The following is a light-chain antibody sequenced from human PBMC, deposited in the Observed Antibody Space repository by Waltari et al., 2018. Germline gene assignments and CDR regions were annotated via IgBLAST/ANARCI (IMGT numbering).Light chain of an antibody. J-gene: IGKJ4*01. CDR1: HSLVHSDGNTY. CDR3: MQGTHWPLT. Sequence: DVVMTQSPLSLPVTLGQPASISCTSSHSLVHSDGNTYLAWFQQRPGQSPRRLMYKVSNRESGVPDRFSASGSGTDFTLKISRVEAEDVGVYYCMQGTHWPLTFGGGTKVEIK. V-gene: IGKV2-30*02. CDR2: KVS.